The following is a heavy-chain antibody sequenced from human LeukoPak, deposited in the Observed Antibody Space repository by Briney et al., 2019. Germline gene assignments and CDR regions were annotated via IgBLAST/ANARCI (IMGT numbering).Heavy chain of an antibody. CDR2: MNPNSGNT. Sequence: GSSVKVSCKASGGTFSSYAISWVRQAPGQGLEWMGWMNPNSGNTGYAQKFQGRVTITRNTSISTAYMELSSLRSEDTAVYYCARGVGPYSNYFDYWGQGTLVTVSS. CDR1: GGTFSSYA. J-gene: IGHJ4*02. V-gene: IGHV1-8*03. CDR3: ARGVGPYSNYFDY. D-gene: IGHD1-26*01.